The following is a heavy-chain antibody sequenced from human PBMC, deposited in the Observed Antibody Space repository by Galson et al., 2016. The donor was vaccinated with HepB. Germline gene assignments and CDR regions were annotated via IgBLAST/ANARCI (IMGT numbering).Heavy chain of an antibody. V-gene: IGHV3-30-3*01. CDR3: AREVTYCSGGGCYYFDY. Sequence: SLRLSCAASGFMFSSYAMHWVRQAPGKGLEWVAFVSYDGTNQYYTDSVQGRFPISRDNSKSTLYLQMNGLRPEDSALYYCAREVTYCSGGGCYYFDYWGQGTLVTVSS. J-gene: IGHJ4*02. CDR2: VSYDGTNQ. D-gene: IGHD2-15*01. CDR1: GFMFSSYA.